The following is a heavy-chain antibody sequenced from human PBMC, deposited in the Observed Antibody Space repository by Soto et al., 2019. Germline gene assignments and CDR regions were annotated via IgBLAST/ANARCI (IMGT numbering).Heavy chain of an antibody. V-gene: IGHV3-48*02. J-gene: IGHJ4*02. D-gene: IGHD1-26*01. CDR1: GFTFSSYS. Sequence: GGAPRPSSVGSGFTFSSYSVNWGRPAPGKGLEWVSYISSGSKTIYYADSVKGRFTVSRDNAKNSQFLQMNSLRDEDTAVYYCAREDILGARSFDYWGQGTLVTVSS. CDR2: ISSGSKTI. CDR3: AREDILGARSFDY.